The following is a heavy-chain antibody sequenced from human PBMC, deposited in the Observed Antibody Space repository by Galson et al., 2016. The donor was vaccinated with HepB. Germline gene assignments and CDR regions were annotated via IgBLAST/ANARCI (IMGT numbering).Heavy chain of an antibody. D-gene: IGHD6-6*01. Sequence: PGKGLEWIAFIHHSGNTNSNPSLKSRVTISIDTSKNQLSLKLSSMTAADTAVYYCATTTIAARPDYYGTDVWGQGTTVTVSS. V-gene: IGHV4-59*01. CDR3: ATTTIAARPDYYGTDV. J-gene: IGHJ6*02. CDR2: IHHSGNT.